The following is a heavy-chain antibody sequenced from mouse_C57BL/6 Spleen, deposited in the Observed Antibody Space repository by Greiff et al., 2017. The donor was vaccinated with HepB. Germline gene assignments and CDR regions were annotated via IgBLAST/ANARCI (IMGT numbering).Heavy chain of an antibody. Sequence: VQLKQSGAELVKPGASVKLSCTASGFNIKDYYMHWVKQRTEQGLEWIGRIDPEDGETKYAPNFQSKATITADTSSNTAYLQLSSLTSEDTAVYYCASDYSNYFWFAYWGQGTLVTVSA. CDR3: ASDYSNYFWFAY. CDR2: IDPEDGET. J-gene: IGHJ3*01. CDR1: GFNIKDYY. D-gene: IGHD2-5*01. V-gene: IGHV14-2*01.